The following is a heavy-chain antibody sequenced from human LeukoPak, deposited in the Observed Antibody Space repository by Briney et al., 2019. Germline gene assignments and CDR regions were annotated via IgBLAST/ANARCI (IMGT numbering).Heavy chain of an antibody. D-gene: IGHD2-8*02. V-gene: IGHV4-38-2*02. Sequence: SETESLTCTVSGYSISSAYYWGWIRQSPGKGLEWIGSFHYSGSTSYNPSLKSRVTISVDSSKNQFSLRLSSVTAADTAVYYCARGFWSRYYDYWGQGTLVTVSS. CDR2: FHYSGST. CDR1: GYSISSAYY. CDR3: ARGFWSRYYDY. J-gene: IGHJ4*02.